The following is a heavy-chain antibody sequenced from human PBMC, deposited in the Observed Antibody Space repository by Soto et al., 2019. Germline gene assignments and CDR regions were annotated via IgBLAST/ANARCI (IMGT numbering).Heavy chain of an antibody. CDR2: FIPIFGTA. CDR1: GGTFSSYA. V-gene: IGHV1-69*01. Sequence: QVQLVQSGAEVKKPGSSVKVSCKASGGTFSSYAISWVRQAPGQGLEWMGGFIPIFGTANYAQKFQGRVRITADESTSTDYMELSSLRSEDTAVYYCATHYYDSSGYYPFDYWGQGTLVTVSS. CDR3: ATHYYDSSGYYPFDY. J-gene: IGHJ4*02. D-gene: IGHD3-22*01.